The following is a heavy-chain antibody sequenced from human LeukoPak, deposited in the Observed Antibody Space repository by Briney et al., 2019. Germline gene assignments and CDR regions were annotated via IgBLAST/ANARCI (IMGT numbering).Heavy chain of an antibody. D-gene: IGHD6-13*01. J-gene: IGHJ4*02. CDR3: ARRTQPYYFDY. Sequence: GGSLRLSCAASGLTFSSYAMHWVRQAPGKGLEWVAVISYDGSNKYYADSVKGRFTISRDNSKNTLYLQMNSLRAEDTAVYYCARRTQPYYFDYWGQGTLVTVSS. CDR1: GLTFSSYA. V-gene: IGHV3-30*04. CDR2: ISYDGSNK.